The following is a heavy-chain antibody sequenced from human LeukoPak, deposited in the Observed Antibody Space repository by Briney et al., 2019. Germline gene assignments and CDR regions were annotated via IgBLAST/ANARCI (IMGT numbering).Heavy chain of an antibody. J-gene: IGHJ4*02. CDR2: IKSKTDGGTT. Sequence: PGGSLRLSCAASGFTFSNAWMSWVRQAPGKGLEWVGRIKSKTDGGTTDYAAPVKGRFTISRDDSKNTLYLQMNSLRTEDTAVYYCAKDMGYTFGHAFDYWGQGTLVTVSS. CDR1: GFTFSNAW. D-gene: IGHD5-18*01. CDR3: AKDMGYTFGHAFDY. V-gene: IGHV3-15*01.